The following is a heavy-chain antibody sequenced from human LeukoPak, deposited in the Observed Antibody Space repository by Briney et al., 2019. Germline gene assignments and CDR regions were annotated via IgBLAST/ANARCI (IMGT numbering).Heavy chain of an antibody. D-gene: IGHD2-15*01. Sequence: GGSLRLSCAASGFSFSNYAMNWVRQAPGKGLEWVSSIDGSSSHIYYADSVKGRFTISRDNTKSSLYLQMNSLRAEDTAVYYCAKTPGDCTGGTCYSFDYWGQGSLVTVSS. CDR1: GFSFSNYA. CDR3: AKTPGDCTGGTCYSFDY. V-gene: IGHV3-21*04. CDR2: IDGSSSHI. J-gene: IGHJ4*02.